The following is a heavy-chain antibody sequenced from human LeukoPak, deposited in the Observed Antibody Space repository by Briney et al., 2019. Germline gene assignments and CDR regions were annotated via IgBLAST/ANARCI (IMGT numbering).Heavy chain of an antibody. CDR2: ISAYNGNT. Sequence: ASVKVSCKASGYTFTSYGISWVRQAPGQELEWMGWISAYNGNTNYAQKLQGRVTMTTDTSTSTAYMELRSLRSDDTAVYYCARGPSGSYYGVYYYYYMDVWGKGTTATVSS. D-gene: IGHD1-26*01. CDR3: ARGPSGSYYGVYYYYYMDV. CDR1: GYTFTSYG. V-gene: IGHV1-18*01. J-gene: IGHJ6*03.